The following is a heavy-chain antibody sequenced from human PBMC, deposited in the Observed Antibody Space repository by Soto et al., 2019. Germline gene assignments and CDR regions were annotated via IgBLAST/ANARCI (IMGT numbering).Heavy chain of an antibody. D-gene: IGHD1-1*01. CDR2: IYWDDDK. CDR1: GFSLSSSGVG. J-gene: IGHJ4*02. V-gene: IGHV2-5*02. Sequence: QITLKESGPTRVKPTQTLTLVCTFSGFSLSSSGVGVGWIRQPPGKALEQLALIYWDDDKSYSPSLKSRLTITKDTSKNQVVLTMTNMDPVDTATYYCAHRAGLQGNWDGGYFDFWGQGALVTVSS. CDR3: AHRAGLQGNWDGGYFDF.